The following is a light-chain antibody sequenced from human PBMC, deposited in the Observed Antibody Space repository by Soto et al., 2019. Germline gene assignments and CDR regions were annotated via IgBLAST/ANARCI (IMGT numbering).Light chain of an antibody. Sequence: QVVRPQPASVSGSPGQSITISCTGTRSDVENYNLVSWYQQHPGKAPRLLIYEGNKWPSGVSTRFSASKSGNTASLTISGLRAEDEADYYCCSYASTKNILFGGGTK. V-gene: IGLV2-23*01. J-gene: IGLJ2*01. CDR3: CSYASTKNIL. CDR1: RSDVENYNL. CDR2: EGN.